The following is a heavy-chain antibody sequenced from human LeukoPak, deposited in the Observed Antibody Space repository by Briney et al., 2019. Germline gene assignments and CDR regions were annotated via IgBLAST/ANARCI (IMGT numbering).Heavy chain of an antibody. D-gene: IGHD1-26*01. Sequence: SETLSLTCTVSGGSISSYYWSWIRQPPGKGLEWIGYIYYSGSTNYNPSLKSRVTISVDTSKNQLSLKLSSVTAADTAVYYCARNPPLPWYFDLWGRGTLVTVSS. V-gene: IGHV4-59*01. CDR1: GGSISSYY. CDR3: ARNPPLPWYFDL. CDR2: IYYSGST. J-gene: IGHJ2*01.